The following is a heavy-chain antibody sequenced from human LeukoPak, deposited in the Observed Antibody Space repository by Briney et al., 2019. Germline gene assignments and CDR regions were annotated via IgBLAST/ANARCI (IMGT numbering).Heavy chain of an antibody. Sequence: GGSLRLSCAASGFTVSSNYMSWVRRAPGKGLEWVSVLYSGGNTNYADSVKGRFTTSRDNSKNTPFFQMNNRRTDDTAVDYYWRVRFLEWLSFDYWGRGTLVTVSS. CDR1: GFTVSSNY. V-gene: IGHV3-66*01. D-gene: IGHD3-3*01. J-gene: IGHJ4*02. CDR3: WRVRFLEWLSFDY. CDR2: LYSGGNT.